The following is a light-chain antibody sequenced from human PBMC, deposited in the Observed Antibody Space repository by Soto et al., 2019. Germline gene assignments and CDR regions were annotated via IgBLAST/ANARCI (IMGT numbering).Light chain of an antibody. Sequence: QSVLTQPASVSGSPGQSITISCTGTSSDVGAYNYVSWYQQYPGKAPKLMIYHVSNRPSGVSNRFSGSKSGNSASLTISGLQGEDEADYYCNSYTTTCTYVFGTGTKVTVL. V-gene: IGLV2-14*01. CDR2: HVS. CDR3: NSYTTTCTYV. J-gene: IGLJ1*01. CDR1: SSDVGAYNY.